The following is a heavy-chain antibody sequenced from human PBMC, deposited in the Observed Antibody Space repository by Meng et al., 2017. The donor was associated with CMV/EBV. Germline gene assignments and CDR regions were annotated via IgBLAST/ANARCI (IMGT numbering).Heavy chain of an antibody. V-gene: IGHV4-34*01. D-gene: IGHD3-3*01. J-gene: IGHJ6*02. CDR2: IYYSGST. CDR3: AAGDFWSGRDYYGMDV. Sequence: SETLSLTCAVYGGSFSGYYWSWIRQPPGKGLEWIGSIYYSGSTYYNPSLKSRVTISVDTSKNQFSLKLSSVTAADTAVYYCAAGDFWSGRDYYGMDVWGQGTTVTVSS. CDR1: GGSFSGYY.